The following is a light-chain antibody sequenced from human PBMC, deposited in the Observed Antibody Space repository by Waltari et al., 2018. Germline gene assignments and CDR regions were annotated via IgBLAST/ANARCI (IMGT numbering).Light chain of an antibody. V-gene: IGKV3-15*01. CDR2: DGF. CDR3: QQYKNWPSLS. Sequence: EMVVTQSPATLSVSPGESVPLSCTTRQSLNSKLAWYQQKVDQSPRLLIYDGFRRADGIPARFSGSESGTDFTLTISSLQSEDFAVYYCQQYKNWPSLSFGGGTKVEIK. J-gene: IGKJ4*01. CDR1: QSLNSK.